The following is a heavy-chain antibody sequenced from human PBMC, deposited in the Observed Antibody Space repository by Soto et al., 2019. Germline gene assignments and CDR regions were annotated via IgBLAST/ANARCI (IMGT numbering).Heavy chain of an antibody. CDR1: GYTFTSYG. CDR2: ISAYNGNT. CDR3: ARDLFRSGPLNYYYGMDV. D-gene: IGHD2-15*01. Sequence: ASVKVSCKASGYTFTSYGISWVRQAPGQGLEWMGWISAYNGNTNYAQKLQGRVTMTTDTSTSTAYMELRSLRSDVTAVYYCARDLFRSGPLNYYYGMDVWGQGTTVTVSS. J-gene: IGHJ6*02. V-gene: IGHV1-18*01.